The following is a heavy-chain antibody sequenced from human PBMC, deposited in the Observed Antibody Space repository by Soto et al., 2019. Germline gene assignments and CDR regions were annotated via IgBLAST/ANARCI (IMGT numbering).Heavy chain of an antibody. Sequence: ASVKVSCKVSGYTLTELSMHWVRQAPGKGLEWMGGFDPEDGETIYAQKLQGRVTMTEDTSTDTAYMELSSLRSEDTAVYYCATAGDSSGWQFDPWGQGTLVTVSS. CDR2: FDPEDGET. CDR1: GYTLTELS. V-gene: IGHV1-24*01. CDR3: ATAGDSSGWQFDP. J-gene: IGHJ5*02. D-gene: IGHD6-19*01.